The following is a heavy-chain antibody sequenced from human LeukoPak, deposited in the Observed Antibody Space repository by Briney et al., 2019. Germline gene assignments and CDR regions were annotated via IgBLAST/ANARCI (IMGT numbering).Heavy chain of an antibody. D-gene: IGHD3-22*01. J-gene: IGHJ5*02. CDR1: GASISSYY. CDR2: IYYSGST. Sequence: SETLSLTCTVSGASISSYYWSWIRQPPGKGLEWIGYIYYSGSTNYNPSLKSRVTISVDTSKNQFSLRLSSVTAADTAVYYCARHRYYYDSSGYYYQPWGEGSLVTVSS. V-gene: IGHV4-59*01. CDR3: ARHRYYYDSSGYYYQP.